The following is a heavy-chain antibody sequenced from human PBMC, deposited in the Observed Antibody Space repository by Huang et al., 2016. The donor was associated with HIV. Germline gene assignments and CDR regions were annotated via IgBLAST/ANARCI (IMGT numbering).Heavy chain of an antibody. CDR2: VYQSGGT. V-gene: IGHV4-39*01. CDR1: GDFISSTNYY. D-gene: IGHD6-13*01. Sequence: QLQLQELGPGQVKPSETLSLTCTVSGDFISSTNYYWGWIRQSPGKGLEWVGSVYQSGGTTYNPSLKSRVTLSVDTSRNQFSLRLNSVTAADTAVYYCASQHIGAAATWFWGRGTQVAVSS. CDR3: ASQHIGAAATWF. J-gene: IGHJ4*02.